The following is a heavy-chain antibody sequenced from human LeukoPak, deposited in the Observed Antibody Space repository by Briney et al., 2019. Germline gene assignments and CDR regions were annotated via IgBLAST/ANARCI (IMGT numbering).Heavy chain of an antibody. Sequence: GGSLRLSCAASGYTFSHYSVNWVRQAPGKGLVWVSSISSTSDYIYYADSVKGRFTISRDNTKSSLYLQMNSLRAEDTAVYYCVSGNDPDSTWENYRLDAFDIWGQGTTVIVSS. D-gene: IGHD3-16*02. CDR1: GYTFSHYS. V-gene: IGHV3-21*01. CDR2: ISSTSDYI. J-gene: IGHJ3*02. CDR3: VSGNDPDSTWENYRLDAFDI.